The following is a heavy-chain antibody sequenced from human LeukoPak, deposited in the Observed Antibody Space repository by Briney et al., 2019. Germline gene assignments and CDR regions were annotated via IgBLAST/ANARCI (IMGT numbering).Heavy chain of an antibody. V-gene: IGHV4-39*01. CDR1: GGSISSSSYY. CDR2: IYYSGST. Sequence: SETLSLTCTVSGGSISSSSYYWGWIRQPPGKGLEWIGSIYYSGSTYYNPSLKSRVTISVDTSKNQFSLKLSSVTAADTAVYYCARYVVAATTFDYWGQGTLVTVSS. CDR3: ARYVVAATTFDY. D-gene: IGHD2-15*01. J-gene: IGHJ4*02.